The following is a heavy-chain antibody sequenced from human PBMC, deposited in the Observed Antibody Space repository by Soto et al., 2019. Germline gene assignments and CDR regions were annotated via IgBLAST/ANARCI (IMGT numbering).Heavy chain of an antibody. CDR3: ASYDYSNYWAYFDY. J-gene: IGHJ4*02. V-gene: IGHV4-4*07. Sequence: KPSETLSLTCTVSGGSISSYYWSWIRQPAGKGLEWIGRIYTSGSTNYNPSLKSRVTMSVDTSKNQFSLKLSSVTAADTAVYYCASYDYSNYWAYFDYWGQGTLVTVSS. CDR1: GGSISSYY. D-gene: IGHD4-4*01. CDR2: IYTSGST.